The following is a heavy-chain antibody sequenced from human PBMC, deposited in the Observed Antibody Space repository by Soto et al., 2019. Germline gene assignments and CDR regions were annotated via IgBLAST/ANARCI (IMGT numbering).Heavy chain of an antibody. D-gene: IGHD6-19*01. J-gene: IGHJ4*02. CDR3: ARGPYSSGWYFDY. CDR1: GFTVSSNY. V-gene: IGHV3-66*01. Sequence: EVQLVESGGGLVQPGGSLRLSCAASGFTVSSNYMSWVRQAPGKGLEWVSVIYSGGSTYYADSVKGRFTISRDNSKNTLYLQMNSLRAEDTAVYYCARGPYSSGWYFDYWGQGTLVTVSS. CDR2: IYSGGST.